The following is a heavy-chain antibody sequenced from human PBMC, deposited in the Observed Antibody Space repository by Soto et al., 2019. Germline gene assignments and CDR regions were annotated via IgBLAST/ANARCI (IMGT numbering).Heavy chain of an antibody. D-gene: IGHD3-22*01. CDR3: ATASTYYYDSSGYYLDY. Sequence: GASVKVSCKVSGYTLTELSMHWVRQAPGKGLEWMGGFDPEDGETIYAQKFQGRVTMTEDTSTDTAYMELSSLRSEDTAVYYCATASTYYYDSSGYYLDYWGQGTLVTVSS. V-gene: IGHV1-24*01. CDR2: FDPEDGET. CDR1: GYTLTELS. J-gene: IGHJ4*02.